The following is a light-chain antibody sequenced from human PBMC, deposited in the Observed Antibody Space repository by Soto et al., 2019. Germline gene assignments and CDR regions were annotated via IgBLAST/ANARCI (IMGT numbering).Light chain of an antibody. CDR3: SSYSSSSTL. V-gene: IGLV2-14*01. J-gene: IGLJ2*01. CDR1: SSDVGGYDY. Sequence: QSALTQPASVSVSPGQSITISCTGSSSDVGGYDYVSWYQQHPGKAPKLMIYDVSNRPSGVSNRFSGSKSANTASLTISGLQAEDEADYYCSSYSSSSTLFGGGTKVTVL. CDR2: DVS.